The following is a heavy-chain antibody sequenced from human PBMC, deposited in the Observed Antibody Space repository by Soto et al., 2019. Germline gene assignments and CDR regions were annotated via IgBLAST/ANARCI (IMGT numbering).Heavy chain of an antibody. D-gene: IGHD3-22*01. J-gene: IGHJ5*02. CDR1: GGSISSYY. CDR2: IYYSGST. Sequence: QVQMQESGPGLVKPSETLSLSCTVSGGSISSYYWSWIRQPPGKGLEWIGYIYYSGSTNYNPSLKSRVTISVDTSKNQFSLKLSSVTAADTAVYYCARDLDYYDSSGYSHAFDPWGQRTLVTVSS. V-gene: IGHV4-59*01. CDR3: ARDLDYYDSSGYSHAFDP.